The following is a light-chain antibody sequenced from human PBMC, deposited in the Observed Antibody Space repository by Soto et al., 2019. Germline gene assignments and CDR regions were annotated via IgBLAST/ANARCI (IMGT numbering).Light chain of an antibody. CDR3: QHRSSWPPP. J-gene: IGKJ2*01. Sequence: EIVLTQSPATLSLSPGERATLSCRASQSVSVYLAWYQQKPGQAPRLLIYDASSSAPGIPVRFSGSGSGTDFTLTISSLEPEDFAVYYWQHRSSWPPPFGQGTKLDIK. CDR1: QSVSVY. CDR2: DAS. V-gene: IGKV3-11*01.